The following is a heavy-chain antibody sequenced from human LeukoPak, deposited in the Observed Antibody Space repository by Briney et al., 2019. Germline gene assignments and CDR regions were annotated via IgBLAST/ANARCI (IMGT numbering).Heavy chain of an antibody. Sequence: SETLSLTCNVSGDSIRGFYWGWIRQPPGKGLEWIGYFYYSGDTNYNPALEGRVIISVDTSKNQFSLKLSSLTAADTAVYYCAKWNYDISTGHRYFDYWGQGTLVTVSS. V-gene: IGHV4-59*01. J-gene: IGHJ4*02. CDR3: AKWNYDISTGHRYFDY. D-gene: IGHD3-9*01. CDR2: FYYSGDT. CDR1: GDSIRGFY.